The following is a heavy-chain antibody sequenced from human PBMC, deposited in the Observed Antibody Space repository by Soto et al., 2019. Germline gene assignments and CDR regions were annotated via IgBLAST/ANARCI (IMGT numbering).Heavy chain of an antibody. Sequence: QVQLVQSGAEVKKPGSSVKVSCKASGGTFSSYTISWVRQAPGQGLEWMGRIIPILGIANYAQKFQGRVTITADKSTSTAYMELSSLRSEDTAVYYCATYYYDSSGYDFDYWGQGTLVTVSS. V-gene: IGHV1-69*02. CDR3: ATYYYDSSGYDFDY. D-gene: IGHD3-22*01. CDR1: GGTFSSYT. J-gene: IGHJ4*02. CDR2: IIPILGIA.